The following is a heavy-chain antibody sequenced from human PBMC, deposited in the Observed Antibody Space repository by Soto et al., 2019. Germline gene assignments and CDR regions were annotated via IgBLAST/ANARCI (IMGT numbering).Heavy chain of an antibody. CDR1: GGSISSPNFY. Sequence: SETLSLTCTVSGGSISSPNFYWSWIRQHPGKGLEWIGHIHYNGTTYYNPTLKSRVSISVDTPKTQFSLKLSSVPAAAPAVYYCAREPLLLIWLGELNDRGRGTLVTVSS. CDR3: AREPLLLIWLGELND. V-gene: IGHV4-31*03. J-gene: IGHJ4*02. CDR2: IHYNGTT. D-gene: IGHD3-10*01.